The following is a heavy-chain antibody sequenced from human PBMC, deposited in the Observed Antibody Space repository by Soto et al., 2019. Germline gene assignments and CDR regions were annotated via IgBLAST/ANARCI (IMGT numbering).Heavy chain of an antibody. CDR3: ARDRAIVVVVPYYYMDV. CDR1: GYTFTSYG. Sequence: ASVKVSCKASGYTFTSYGISWVRQAPGQGLEWMGWISAYNGNTNYAQKLQGRVTMTTDTSTSTAYMELRSLRSDDTAVYYCARDRAIVVVVPYYYMDVWGKGTTVTVSS. V-gene: IGHV1-18*01. CDR2: ISAYNGNT. D-gene: IGHD2-15*01. J-gene: IGHJ6*03.